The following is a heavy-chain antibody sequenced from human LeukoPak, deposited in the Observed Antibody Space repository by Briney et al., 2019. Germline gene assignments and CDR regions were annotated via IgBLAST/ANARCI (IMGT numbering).Heavy chain of an antibody. J-gene: IGHJ4*03. V-gene: IGHV4-4*07. D-gene: IGHD6-13*01. CDR1: GVSISSYY. CDR2: IYTSGST. Sequence: AETLSLTCTVSGVSISSYYWSWIRQPAGKGLEWIGCIYTSGSTNYNPSLKSRVTMSVDTYKNQFSLKLSSVTAADRAVYYCARGGRIAAAGTFEYWGQGTTVTVPS. CDR3: ARGGRIAAAGTFEY.